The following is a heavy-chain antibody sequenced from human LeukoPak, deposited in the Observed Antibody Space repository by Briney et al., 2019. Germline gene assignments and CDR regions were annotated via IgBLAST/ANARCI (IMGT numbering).Heavy chain of an antibody. V-gene: IGHV3-11*04. CDR2: ISSSGSTI. CDR1: GFTFSDYY. D-gene: IGHD2-2*01. Sequence: GGSLRLSCVASGFTFSDYYMSWIRQAPGKGLEWVSYISSSGSTIYYADSVKGRFTISRDNAKNSLYLQMNSLRAEDTAVYYCARVSDIVVVPAAGGNDYWGQGTLVTVSS. J-gene: IGHJ4*02. CDR3: ARVSDIVVVPAAGGNDY.